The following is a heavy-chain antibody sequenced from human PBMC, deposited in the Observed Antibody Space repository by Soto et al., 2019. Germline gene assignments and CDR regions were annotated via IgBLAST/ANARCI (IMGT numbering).Heavy chain of an antibody. J-gene: IGHJ4*02. CDR1: GFSLTTCGVG. D-gene: IGHD3-3*01. Sequence: QITLNESGPPLVKPTQTLTLTCTFSGFSLTTCGVGVGWIRQSPGKAPEWLALIYWDDDKRYSPSLKSRLTITKDTSKNQVVLTMANLDPADTATYYCAHRVLRTVFGLVTTTAIYFDFWGQGTPVAVSS. V-gene: IGHV2-5*02. CDR3: AHRVLRTVFGLVTTTAIYFDF. CDR2: IYWDDDK.